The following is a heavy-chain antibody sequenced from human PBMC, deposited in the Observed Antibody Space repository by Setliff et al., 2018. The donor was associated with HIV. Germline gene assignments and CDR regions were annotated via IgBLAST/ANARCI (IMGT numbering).Heavy chain of an antibody. J-gene: IGHJ5*01. D-gene: IGHD3-10*01. CDR2: INAGNGDT. V-gene: IGHV1-3*01. Sequence: ASVMVSCKASEYTFTLYGIHWVRQAPGQRPEWVGWINAGNGDTEYSQKFQGRVTMTLDTSISTAYMELSSLTSEDTAVYYCTRGRHSQTAGAIKFAFWGQGSLVTVSS. CDR1: EYTFTLYG. CDR3: TRGRHSQTAGAIKFAF.